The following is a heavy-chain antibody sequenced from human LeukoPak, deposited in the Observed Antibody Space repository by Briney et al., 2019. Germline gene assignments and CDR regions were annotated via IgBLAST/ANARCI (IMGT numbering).Heavy chain of an antibody. CDR3: ARGGTLFTYFDS. V-gene: IGHV4-4*07. D-gene: IGHD3-10*02. CDR1: GGSTSDYY. J-gene: IGHJ4*02. Sequence: SETLSLTCSVSGGSTSDYYWNWIRQAAGQGLEWLGRIYYTGNTAYNPSLESRLTMSLDTAKNQSSLKVTSVTAADTAVYYCARGGTLFTYFDSWGQGTLVTVSS. CDR2: IYYTGNT.